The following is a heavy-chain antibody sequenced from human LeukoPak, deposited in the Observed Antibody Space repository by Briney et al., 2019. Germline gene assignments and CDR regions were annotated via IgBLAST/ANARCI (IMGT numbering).Heavy chain of an antibody. CDR2: IHYSGNI. CDR1: GGSLSSSPYF. Sequence: PSETLSLTCTVSGGSLSSSPYFWGWLRQPPGPGLEWIGSIHYSGNICYTPSFKSRVTISVDTSKNQFSLKLYSVTAADTAVYFCARVDMDTYYYDSPSNWFDPWGQGTLVTVSS. V-gene: IGHV4-39*07. D-gene: IGHD3-22*01. CDR3: ARVDMDTYYYDSPSNWFDP. J-gene: IGHJ5*01.